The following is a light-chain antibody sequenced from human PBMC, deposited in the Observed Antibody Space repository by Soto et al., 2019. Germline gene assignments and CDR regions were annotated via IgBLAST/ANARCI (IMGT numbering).Light chain of an antibody. J-gene: IGLJ1*01. CDR2: DTT. Sequence: QAVLTQEPSLTLSPGVTVTLTCGSSTGAVTNGHYPYWFQQKPGQAPRTLIYDTTNRHSWTPARFSGSLLGGKAALTLSGAQPEDEAEYYCLLSYNGPYVFGTGTKVTVL. CDR3: LLSYNGPYV. CDR1: TGAVTNGHY. V-gene: IGLV7-46*01.